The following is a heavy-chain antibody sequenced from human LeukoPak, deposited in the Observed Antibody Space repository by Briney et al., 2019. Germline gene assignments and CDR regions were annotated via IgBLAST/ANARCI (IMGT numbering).Heavy chain of an antibody. CDR1: GFTFSNAW. J-gene: IGHJ4*02. V-gene: IGHV3-15*01. Sequence: GGSLRLSXAASGFTFSNAWMTWVRQAPGKGLEWVGRIKSKTDGGTTDYAAPVKGRFTISRDDSKNTLYLRMNSLKTEDTAVYYCTTTTVGRYYDFWSGYSSDYWGQGTLVTVSS. CDR2: IKSKTDGGTT. CDR3: TTTTVGRYYDFWSGYSSDY. D-gene: IGHD3-3*01.